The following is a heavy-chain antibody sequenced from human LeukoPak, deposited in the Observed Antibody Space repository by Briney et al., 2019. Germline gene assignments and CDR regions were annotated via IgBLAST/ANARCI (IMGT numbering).Heavy chain of an antibody. CDR2: FYYSGST. CDR1: GGSISSGAYY. Sequence: SQTLSLTCTVSGGSISSGAYYWSWIRQHPGKGLEWIGYFYYSGSTYYNPSLKSRVTISVDTSKNQFSLDLSSVTAADTAVYYCARDLGDGYLANDYWGQGTLVTVS. CDR3: ARDLGDGYLANDY. J-gene: IGHJ4*02. D-gene: IGHD5-24*01. V-gene: IGHV4-31*03.